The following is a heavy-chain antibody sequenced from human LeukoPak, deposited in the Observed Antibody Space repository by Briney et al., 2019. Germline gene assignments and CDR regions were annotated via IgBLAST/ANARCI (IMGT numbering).Heavy chain of an antibody. CDR3: ARVYSGSFENY. V-gene: IGHV4-30-4*08. CDR2: IYYSGST. D-gene: IGHD1-26*01. CDR1: GGSISSGDYY. Sequence: PSQTLSLTCTVSGGSISSGDYYWRWIRQPPGRGLEWIGYIYYSGSTYYNPSLKSRVTISVDTSKNQFSLKLSSVTAADTAVYYCARVYSGSFENYWGQGTLVTVSS. J-gene: IGHJ4*02.